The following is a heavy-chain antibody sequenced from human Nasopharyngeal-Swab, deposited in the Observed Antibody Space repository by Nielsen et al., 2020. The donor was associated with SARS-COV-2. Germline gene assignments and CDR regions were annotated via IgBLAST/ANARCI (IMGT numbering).Heavy chain of an antibody. D-gene: IGHD3-3*01. J-gene: IGHJ4*02. CDR2: INHSGST. V-gene: IGHV4-34*01. CDR3: ARDYNDFWSGYYKGGTLFDY. Sequence: SETLSLTCAVYGGSFSGYYWSWIRQPPGKGLEWIGEINHSGSTNYNPSLKSRVTISVDTSKNQFSLKLSSVTAADTAVYYCARDYNDFWSGYYKGGTLFDYWGQGTLVTVSS. CDR1: GGSFSGYY.